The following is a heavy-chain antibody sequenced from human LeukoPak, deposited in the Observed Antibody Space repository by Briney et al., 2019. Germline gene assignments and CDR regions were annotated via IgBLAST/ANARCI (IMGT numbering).Heavy chain of an antibody. CDR2: MNPNSGNT. D-gene: IGHD6-13*01. J-gene: IGHJ4*02. Sequence: GESLKISCKGSGYSFTSYWIAWVRQMPGKGLEWMGWMNPNSGNTGYAQKFQGRVTMTRNTSISTAYMELSSLRSEDTAVYYCARGRRSYSSSWSDNIYYFDYWGQGTLVTVSS. V-gene: IGHV1-8*01. CDR3: ARGRRSYSSSWSDNIYYFDY. CDR1: GYSFTSYW.